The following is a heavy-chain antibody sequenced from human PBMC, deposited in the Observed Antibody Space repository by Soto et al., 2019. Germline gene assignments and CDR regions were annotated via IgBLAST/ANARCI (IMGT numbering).Heavy chain of an antibody. CDR2: ISYDGSNK. CDR3: AKDYYDSSGYYYRYGMDV. J-gene: IGHJ6*02. D-gene: IGHD3-22*01. CDR1: GFTFRSYG. V-gene: IGHV3-30*18. Sequence: PGGALRLSCAASGFTFRSYGIHWGRQAPGKGLEWVAVISYDGSNKYYADSVKGRFTISRDNSKNTLYLQMNSLRAEDTAVYYCAKDYYDSSGYYYRYGMDVWGQGTTVTVSS.